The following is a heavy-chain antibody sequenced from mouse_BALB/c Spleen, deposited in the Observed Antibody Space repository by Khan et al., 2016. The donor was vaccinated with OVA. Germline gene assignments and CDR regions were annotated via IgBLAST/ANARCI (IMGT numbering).Heavy chain of an antibody. Sequence: EVELVESGGGLVQPGGSRKLSCAASGFTFSSNGMHWVRQAPEKGLEWVAYISGDSSTIYYTATVKGRFTFSRDNPKNTLSLQMTSLMSEDTAMYYCATSYYYGYYFDYWGPGTTVTVSS. V-gene: IGHV5-17*02. CDR1: GFTFSSNG. J-gene: IGHJ2*01. D-gene: IGHD1-1*01. CDR3: ATSYYYGYYFDY. CDR2: ISGDSSTI.